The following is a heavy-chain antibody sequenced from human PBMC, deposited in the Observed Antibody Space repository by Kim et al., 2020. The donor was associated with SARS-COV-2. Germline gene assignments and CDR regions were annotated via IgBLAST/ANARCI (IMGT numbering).Heavy chain of an antibody. CDR1: GGSFSGYY. CDR2: INHSGST. Sequence: SETLSLTCAVYGGSFSGYYWSWIRQPPGKGLEWIGEINHSGSTNYNPSLKSRVTISVDTSKNQFSLKLSSVTAADTAVYYCARGRGIPWDILTGYYAPEGGTNFDYWGQGTLVTVSS. J-gene: IGHJ4*02. CDR3: ARGRGIPWDILTGYYAPEGGTNFDY. D-gene: IGHD3-9*01. V-gene: IGHV4-34*01.